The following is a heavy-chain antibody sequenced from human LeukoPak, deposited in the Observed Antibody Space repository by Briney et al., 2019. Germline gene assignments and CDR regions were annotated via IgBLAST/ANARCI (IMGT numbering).Heavy chain of an antibody. V-gene: IGHV3-23*01. J-gene: IGHJ4*02. CDR1: GFTFSSYG. D-gene: IGHD3-10*01. CDR2: LSGNGART. CDR3: AKGRTYNYGSGTPFDY. Sequence: GGTLRLSCAASGFTFSSYGMSWVRQAPGKGLEWVSTLSGNGARTYYADSVKGRFSISRDTSKNTLFLQMNTLRVDDTAVYYCAKGRTYNYGSGTPFDYWGQGTLVTVSS.